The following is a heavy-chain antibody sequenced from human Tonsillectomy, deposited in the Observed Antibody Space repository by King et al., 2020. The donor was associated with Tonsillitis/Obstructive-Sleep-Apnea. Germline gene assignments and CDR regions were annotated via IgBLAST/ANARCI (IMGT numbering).Heavy chain of an antibody. V-gene: IGHV5-10-1*01. D-gene: IGHD2-8*01. CDR1: GYTFTSYW. J-gene: IGHJ6*02. Sequence: VQLVQSGAEVKKPGESLRISCKGSGYTFTSYWLSWVRQMPGKGLEWMGRIDPSDTYTNYSPSFQGHVTISADKSISTAYLQWSSLMASDTAMYYCARSVVHNYYYYCMDVWGQGTTVTVSS. CDR3: ARSVVHNYYYYCMDV. CDR2: IDPSDTYT.